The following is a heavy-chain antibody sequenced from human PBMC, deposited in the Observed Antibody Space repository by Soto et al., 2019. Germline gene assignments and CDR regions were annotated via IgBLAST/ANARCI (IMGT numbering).Heavy chain of an antibody. Sequence: PSETLSLTCTVFGGSISSSSYYWGWIRQPPGKGLEWIGSIYYSGSTYYNPSLKSRVTISVDTSKNQFSLKLSSVTAADTAVYYCARHGYYYGSGSYYWGQGTLATVSS. CDR2: IYYSGST. J-gene: IGHJ4*02. CDR1: GGSISSSSYY. V-gene: IGHV4-39*01. CDR3: ARHGYYYGSGSYY. D-gene: IGHD3-10*01.